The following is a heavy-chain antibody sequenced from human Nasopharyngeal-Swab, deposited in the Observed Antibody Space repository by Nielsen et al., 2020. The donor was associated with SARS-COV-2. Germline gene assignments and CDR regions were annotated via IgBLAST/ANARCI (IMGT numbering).Heavy chain of an antibody. CDR2: ISAYNGNT. V-gene: IGHV1-18*01. J-gene: IGHJ5*02. CDR1: GYTFTSYG. Sequence: ASVKVSCKASGYTFTSYGISWVRQAPGQGLEWMGWISAYNGNTNYAQKLQGRVTMTTDTSRSTAYMELRSLRSDDTAVYYCARDRGGYQLPYSGWFDPWGQGTLVTVSS. D-gene: IGHD2-2*01. CDR3: ARDRGGYQLPYSGWFDP.